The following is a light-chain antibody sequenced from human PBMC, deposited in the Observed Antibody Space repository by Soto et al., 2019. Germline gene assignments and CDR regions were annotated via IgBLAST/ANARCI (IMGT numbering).Light chain of an antibody. V-gene: IGKV3-20*01. J-gene: IGKJ2*01. Sequence: ELVLTQSPGTLSLSPGERATLSCRASQRMSSNYLAWYQQKPGQAPRLLIYATSSRATGSPDRFSGSGSGTDFTLTITGLQPDDLGTYYCQHTTDFTFGQGTKVEIK. CDR1: QRMSSNY. CDR3: QHTTDFT. CDR2: ATS.